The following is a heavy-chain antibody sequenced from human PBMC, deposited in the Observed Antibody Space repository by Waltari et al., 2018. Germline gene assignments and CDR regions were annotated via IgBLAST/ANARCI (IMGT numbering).Heavy chain of an antibody. CDR1: GFTFGDYA. CDR3: TRDLEMATWGAFDI. Sequence: VQLVESGGGLVQPGRSLRLSCTASGFTFGDYAMSWVRQAPGKGLEWVGFIRSKAYGGTTEYAASVKGRFTISRDDSKSIAYLQMNSLKTEDTAVYYCTRDLEMATWGAFDIWGQGTMVTVSS. CDR2: IRSKAYGGTT. J-gene: IGHJ3*02. V-gene: IGHV3-49*04. D-gene: IGHD1-1*01.